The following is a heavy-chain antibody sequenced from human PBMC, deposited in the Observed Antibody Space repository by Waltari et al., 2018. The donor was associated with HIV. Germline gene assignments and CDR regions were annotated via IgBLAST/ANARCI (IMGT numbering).Heavy chain of an antibody. CDR1: GFSFISYS. Sequence: QVQLVESGGGVVQPGGSLRVSCEASGFSFISYSMHWVRRAPGKGLGWVAVMSHDGRKEYYADSVKGRFTISRENSKNTLYLEMNSLRVEDTAVYVCARSWYDDSSPYGMDIWGQGTTVTVSS. J-gene: IGHJ6*02. CDR2: MSHDGRKE. V-gene: IGHV3-30*16. D-gene: IGHD3-22*01. CDR3: ARSWYDDSSPYGMDI.